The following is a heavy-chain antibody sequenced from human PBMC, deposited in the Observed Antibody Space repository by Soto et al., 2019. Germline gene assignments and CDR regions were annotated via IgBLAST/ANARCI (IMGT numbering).Heavy chain of an antibody. J-gene: IGHJ4*02. V-gene: IGHV3-30*18. CDR1: GFTFSSYG. D-gene: IGHD3-16*02. CDR2: ISYDGSNK. Sequence: GGSLRLSCAASGFTFSSYGMHWVRQAPGKGLEWVAVISYDGSNKYYADSVKGRFTISRDNSKNTLYLQMNSLRAEDTAVYYCAKNRHVFGGVIVGMGFDYWGQGTLVTGSS. CDR3: AKNRHVFGGVIVGMGFDY.